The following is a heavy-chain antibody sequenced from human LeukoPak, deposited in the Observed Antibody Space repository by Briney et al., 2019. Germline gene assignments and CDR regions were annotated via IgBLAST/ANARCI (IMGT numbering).Heavy chain of an antibody. Sequence: GGSLRLSCAASGFTFSSYGMHWVRQAPGKGLEWVTFIRYDGNNKYYADSVKGRFTISRDNSKNTLYLQMNSLRAEDTAVFYCARLPAYCSSTSCYVDYWGQGTLVTVSS. CDR2: IRYDGNNK. J-gene: IGHJ4*02. CDR1: GFTFSSYG. V-gene: IGHV3-30*02. CDR3: ARLPAYCSSTSCYVDY. D-gene: IGHD2-2*01.